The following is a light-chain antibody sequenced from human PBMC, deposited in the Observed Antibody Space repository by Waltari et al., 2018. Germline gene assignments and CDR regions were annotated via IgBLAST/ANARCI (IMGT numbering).Light chain of an antibody. CDR3: SSYISSSTLEV. CDR1: SSDVGGYNY. V-gene: IGLV2-14*03. Sequence: QSALTQPASVSGSPGQSITISCTGTSSDVGGYNYVSWYQQHPGKAPKIMIFDVSNRPSGVSNRFSGSNAGNTASLTISGLQAEDEADYYCSSYISSSTLEVFGGGTRLTVL. J-gene: IGLJ3*02. CDR2: DVS.